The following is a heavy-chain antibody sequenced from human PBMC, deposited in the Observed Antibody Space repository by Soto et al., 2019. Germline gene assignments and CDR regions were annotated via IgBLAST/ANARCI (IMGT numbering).Heavy chain of an antibody. CDR2: IKHDGSEK. CDR3: ARHYGFCFDY. V-gene: IGHV3-7*01. D-gene: IGHD3-3*01. J-gene: IGHJ4*02. CDR1: GFTFSSYW. Sequence: EVQLVDSGGGLVQPGGSLRLSCAASGFTFSSYWMSWVRQAPGKGLEWVANIKHDGSEKYYVDSVKGRFTISRDNAKNLLYLQMNSLRAEDTGVYYCARHYGFCFDYWGQGILVTVSS.